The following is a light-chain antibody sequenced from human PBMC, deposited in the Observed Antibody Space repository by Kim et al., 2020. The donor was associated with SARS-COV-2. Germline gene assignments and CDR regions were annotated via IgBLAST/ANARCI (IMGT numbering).Light chain of an antibody. CDR2: SVS. V-gene: IGLV2-14*03. J-gene: IGLJ2*01. Sequence: GQSSTLSFTGPRSDTGQQNYIAWYQQHPGKAPKVIIYSVSLRPSGVSGRFSNSESGYMASLTISGLQAEDEADYYCSSNSAFNTIIFGGGTKVTVL. CDR3: SSNSAFNTII. CDR1: RSDTGQQNY.